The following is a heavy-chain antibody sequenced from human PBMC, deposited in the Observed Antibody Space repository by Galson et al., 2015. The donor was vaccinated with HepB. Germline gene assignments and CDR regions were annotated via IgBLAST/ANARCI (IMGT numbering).Heavy chain of an antibody. D-gene: IGHD3-22*01. CDR2: IYYSGST. Sequence: TLSLTCTVSGGSISSGGHYWGWIRQHPGKGLEWIGYIYYSGSTYYNPSLRSRVTISVDTSKNHFSLNLTSVAAADTAVYYCARDDSSGYYFPYWGHGTLVTVSS. V-gene: IGHV4-31*03. J-gene: IGHJ4*01. CDR3: ARDDSSGYYFPY. CDR1: GGSISSGGHY.